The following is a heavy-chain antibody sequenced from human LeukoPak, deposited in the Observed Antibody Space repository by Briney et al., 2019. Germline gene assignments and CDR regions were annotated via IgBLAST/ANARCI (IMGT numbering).Heavy chain of an antibody. CDR2: ISAYNGNT. CDR1: GYTFTSYG. J-gene: IGHJ6*02. D-gene: IGHD3-3*01. CDR3: ARGVNYDFWSGGADYYYYYGMDV. Sequence: ASVTVSCKASGYTFTSYGISWVRQAPGQGLEWMGWISAYNGNTNYAQKLQGRVTMTTDTSTSTAYMELRSLRSDDTAVYYCARGVNYDFWSGGADYYYYYGMDVWGQGTTVTVSS. V-gene: IGHV1-18*01.